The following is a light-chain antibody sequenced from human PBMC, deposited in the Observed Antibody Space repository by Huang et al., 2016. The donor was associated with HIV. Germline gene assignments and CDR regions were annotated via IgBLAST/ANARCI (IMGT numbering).Light chain of an antibody. V-gene: IGKV3-20*01. CDR1: QRISSSF. CDR3: HHYGSPPWT. CDR2: GAS. J-gene: IGKJ1*01. Sequence: EIVLTQSPGTLSLSPGERVTLSCRASQRISSSFSSWYQQKPGQTPRLLIYGASNRATGIPDRFRGSGSGTDFTLTISRLEPEDFAVYYCHHYGSPPWTFGQGTKVEIK.